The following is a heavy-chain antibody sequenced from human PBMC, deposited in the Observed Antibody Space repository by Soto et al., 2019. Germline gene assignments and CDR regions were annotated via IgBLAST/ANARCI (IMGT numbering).Heavy chain of an antibody. CDR3: ASVIFSPFCYFDL. V-gene: IGHV4-38-2*01. CDR2: IYYSGGI. Sequence: SETLSLTCVVSGFSISSGFYWGWIRQSPGKGLEWIGRIYYSGGIYYNPSLRSRIAVELDASKNQFSLKLNSVSAADTAVYYCASVIFSPFCYFDLW. J-gene: IGHJ2*01. CDR1: GFSISSGFY. D-gene: IGHD3-9*01.